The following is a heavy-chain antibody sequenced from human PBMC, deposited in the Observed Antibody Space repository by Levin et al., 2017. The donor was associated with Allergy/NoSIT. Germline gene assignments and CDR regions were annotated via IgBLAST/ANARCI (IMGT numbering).Heavy chain of an antibody. Sequence: GGSLRLSCAASGFTFSSYWMHWVRQAPGKGLVWVSRINSDGSSTSYADSVKGRFTISRDNAKNTLYLQMNSLRAEDTAVYYCAREEGYCSSTSCYFDYYYGMDVWGQGTTVTVSS. D-gene: IGHD2-2*01. CDR2: INSDGSST. CDR1: GFTFSSYW. J-gene: IGHJ6*02. CDR3: AREEGYCSSTSCYFDYYYGMDV. V-gene: IGHV3-74*01.